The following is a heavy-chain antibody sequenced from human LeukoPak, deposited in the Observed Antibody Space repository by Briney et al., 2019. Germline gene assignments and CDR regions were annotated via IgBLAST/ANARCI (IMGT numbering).Heavy chain of an antibody. CDR2: INAGNGNT. CDR3: ARDKVLTGYRQLFDY. D-gene: IGHD3-9*01. CDR1: GYIFTSYA. Sequence: ASVKVSCKASGYIFTSYAIQWVRQAPGQRLEWMGWINAGNGNTRYSEKFQNKITITRDKSATTVYMELSSLTSEDTAVYYCARDKVLTGYRQLFDYWGQGTLVTVSS. V-gene: IGHV1-3*01. J-gene: IGHJ4*02.